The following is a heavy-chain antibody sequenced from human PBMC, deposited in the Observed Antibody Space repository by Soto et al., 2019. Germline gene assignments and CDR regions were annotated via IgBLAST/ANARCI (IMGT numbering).Heavy chain of an antibody. V-gene: IGHV1-69*01. CDR3: PRGSGNYYYYYGMDV. Sequence: SVNTSFNATPWPSSSYAISSDRHAPAQGLEWMGGIIPIFGTANYSQKFQGRVTITADESTSTAYMELSSLRSEDTAVYYCPRGSGNYYYYYGMDVWGQGTTVTVSS. CDR1: PWPSSSYA. CDR2: IIPIFGTA. J-gene: IGHJ6*01. D-gene: IGHD2-15*01.